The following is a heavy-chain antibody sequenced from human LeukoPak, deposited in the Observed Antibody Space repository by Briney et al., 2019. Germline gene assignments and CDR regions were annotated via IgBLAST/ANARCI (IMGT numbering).Heavy chain of an antibody. CDR1: GYSFTSYW. J-gene: IGHJ4*02. Sequence: GESLKISCKGSGYSFTSYWIGWVRQMPGKGLEWMGIIYPGDSDTRYSPSFQGQVTISADKSISTAYLQWSSLKASDTAMCYCARRYDFWSGDKIGFDYWGQGTLVTVSS. CDR2: IYPGDSDT. CDR3: ARRYDFWSGDKIGFDY. V-gene: IGHV5-51*01. D-gene: IGHD3-3*01.